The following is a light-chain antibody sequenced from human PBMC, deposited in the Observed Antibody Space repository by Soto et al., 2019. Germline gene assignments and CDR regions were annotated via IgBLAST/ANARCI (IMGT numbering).Light chain of an antibody. J-gene: IGKJ1*01. CDR1: QSISNH. CDR3: QQSYSSNPT. CDR2: AAS. V-gene: IGKV1-39*01. Sequence: DIQMTQSPSSLSASVEDRVIITCRASQSISNHLNWYQQKPGKAPKLLIFAASSLQSGVPSRFSGSRSGPGFTLTISSLQPEDFATYYCQQSYSSNPTLGQETKVDIK.